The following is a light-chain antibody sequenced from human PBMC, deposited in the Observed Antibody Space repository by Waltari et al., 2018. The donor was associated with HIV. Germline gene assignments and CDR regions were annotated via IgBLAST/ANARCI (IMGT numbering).Light chain of an antibody. CDR2: KDN. V-gene: IGLV1-47*01. J-gene: IGLJ1*01. CDR3: ATWDDILSGYL. CDR1: NSNIGSNF. Sequence: QSVPTQPPSASGTPGQRVAISCSGSNSNIGSNFVYWYQQLPGTAPKLLIYKDNQRPSGVPERFSASKPGSSSSLAISGLRSEDEAEYYCATWDDILSGYLFGTGTKVTVL.